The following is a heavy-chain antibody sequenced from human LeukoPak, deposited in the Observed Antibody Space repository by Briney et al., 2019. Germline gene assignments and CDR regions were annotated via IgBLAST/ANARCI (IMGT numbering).Heavy chain of an antibody. Sequence: GASVKLSCKASGYTFTGYYIHWVRQAPGQGLEWMGIINPSGDSTRYAQKFQGRVTMTRDTSTSTVYMELSSLRSEDTAVYYCARAAGPAYFDYWGQGTLVTVSS. J-gene: IGHJ4*02. CDR1: GYTFTGYY. CDR2: INPSGDST. CDR3: ARAAGPAYFDY. V-gene: IGHV1-46*01. D-gene: IGHD2-2*01.